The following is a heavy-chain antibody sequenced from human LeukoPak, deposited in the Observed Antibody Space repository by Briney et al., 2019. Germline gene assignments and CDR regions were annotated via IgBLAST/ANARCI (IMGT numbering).Heavy chain of an antibody. CDR2: IYYSGST. CDR1: GGSISSSSYY. J-gene: IGHJ4*02. Sequence: SETLSLTCTVSGGSISSSSYYWGWIRQPPGKGLEWIGSIYYSGSTYYNPSLKSRVTISVDTSKNQFSLKLSSVTAADTAVYYCARHAYSSGWYAAFIFDYWGQGTLVTVSS. CDR3: ARHAYSSGWYAAFIFDY. V-gene: IGHV4-39*01. D-gene: IGHD6-19*01.